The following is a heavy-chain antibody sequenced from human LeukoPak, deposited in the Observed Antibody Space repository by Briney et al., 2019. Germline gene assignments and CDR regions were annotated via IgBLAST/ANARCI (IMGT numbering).Heavy chain of an antibody. CDR3: ARHSIVQY. V-gene: IGHV4-39*01. J-gene: IGHJ4*02. CDR2: IYKSGST. CDR1: GGSISTHY. Sequence: PSETLSLTCTVSGGSISTHYWGWIRQPPGKGLEWIGSIYKSGSTYNNPSLKSRVTISVDTSKNQFSLKLSSVTAADTAVYYCARHSIVQYWGQGTLVTVSS. D-gene: IGHD1-1*01.